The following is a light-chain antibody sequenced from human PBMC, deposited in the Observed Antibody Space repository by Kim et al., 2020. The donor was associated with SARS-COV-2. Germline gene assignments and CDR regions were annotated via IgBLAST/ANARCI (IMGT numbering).Light chain of an antibody. Sequence: GKTARITCGGNNIGSKSVHWYQQEPGQAPVLVIYYDSDRPSGIPERFSGSNSGNTATLTISRVEAGDEADYYCQVWDSSSDHPGVVFGGGTQLTVL. CDR1: NIGSKS. J-gene: IGLJ2*01. V-gene: IGLV3-21*04. CDR3: QVWDSSSDHPGVV. CDR2: YDS.